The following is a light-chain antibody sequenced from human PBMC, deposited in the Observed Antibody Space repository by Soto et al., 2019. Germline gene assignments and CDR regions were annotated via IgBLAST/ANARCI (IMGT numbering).Light chain of an antibody. CDR2: DAS. CDR1: QSVSRY. J-gene: IGKJ3*01. CDR3: QQRSNWRFT. V-gene: IGKV3-11*01. Sequence: EIVLTQSPATLSLSPGERATLSCRASQSVSRYLAWYQQKPGQAPRLLIYDASSRATGIPARFSGSGSGADFTLTISSLEPEDFAVYYCQQRSNWRFTFGPGTKVEIK.